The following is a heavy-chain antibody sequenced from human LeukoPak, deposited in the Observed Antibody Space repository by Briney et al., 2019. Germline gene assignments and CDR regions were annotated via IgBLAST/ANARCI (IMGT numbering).Heavy chain of an antibody. Sequence: GGSLRLSCAASGFTVSSNYMSWVRQAPGKGLEWVSDSSSSGDSTYYADSVKGRFTISRDNSKNMLYLQMSSLRAEDTAVYYCAKVDDILTGHFDYWGQGTLVTVSS. J-gene: IGHJ4*02. CDR1: GFTVSSNY. V-gene: IGHV3-23*01. CDR2: SSSSGDST. CDR3: AKVDDILTGHFDY. D-gene: IGHD3-9*01.